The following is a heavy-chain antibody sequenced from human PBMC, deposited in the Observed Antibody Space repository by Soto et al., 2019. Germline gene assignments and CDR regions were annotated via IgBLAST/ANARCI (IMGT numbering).Heavy chain of an antibody. CDR1: GDSISSRSYY. CDR2: IYYSGST. V-gene: IGHV4-39*07. Sequence: SETLSLTCTVTGDSISSRSYYWGWIRQPPGKGLEWIGSIYYSGSTYNNPSLRSRVSMSIDTSENQSSLKLSSVTTADTAVYYCTVGGAGHPFDYWGQGTLVTVSS. J-gene: IGHJ4*02. D-gene: IGHD3-16*01. CDR3: TVGGAGHPFDY.